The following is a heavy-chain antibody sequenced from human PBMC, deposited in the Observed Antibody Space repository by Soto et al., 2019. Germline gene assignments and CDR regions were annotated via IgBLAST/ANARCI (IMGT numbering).Heavy chain of an antibody. D-gene: IGHD4-17*01. V-gene: IGHV4-31*03. CDR2: IYYSGST. Sequence: SETLSLTCTVSGGSISSGGYYWSWIRQHPGKGLEWIGYIYYSGSTYYNPSLKSRVTISVDTSKNQFSLKLSSVTAADTAVYYCARDNGYGGNLSYFDYWGQGTLVTVSS. CDR3: ARDNGYGGNLSYFDY. J-gene: IGHJ4*02. CDR1: GGSISSGGYY.